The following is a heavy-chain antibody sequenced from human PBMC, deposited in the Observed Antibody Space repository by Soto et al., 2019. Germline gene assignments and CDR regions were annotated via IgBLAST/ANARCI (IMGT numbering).Heavy chain of an antibody. V-gene: IGHV4-34*01. Sequence: SETLSLTCAVYGGSFSGYYWSWIRQPPGKGLEWIGEINHSGSTNYNPSLKSRVTISVDTSKNQFSLKLSSVTAADTAVYYCARAATVVTHRYYFDYWGQGTLVTVSS. CDR1: GGSFSGYY. CDR3: ARAATVVTHRYYFDY. D-gene: IGHD4-17*01. J-gene: IGHJ4*02. CDR2: INHSGST.